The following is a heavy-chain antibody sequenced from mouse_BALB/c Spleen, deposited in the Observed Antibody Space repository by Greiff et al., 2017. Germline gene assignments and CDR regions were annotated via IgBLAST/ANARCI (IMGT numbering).Heavy chain of an antibody. J-gene: IGHJ1*01. Sequence: EVQGVESGGGLVQPGGSLRLSCATSGFTFTDYYMSWVRQPPGKALEWLGFIRNKANGYTTEYSASVKGRFTISRDNSQSILYLQMNTLRAEDSATYYCARVYYYGSSSWYFDVWGAGTTVTVSS. D-gene: IGHD1-1*01. CDR1: GFTFTDYY. CDR2: IRNKANGYTT. CDR3: ARVYYYGSSSWYFDV. V-gene: IGHV7-3*02.